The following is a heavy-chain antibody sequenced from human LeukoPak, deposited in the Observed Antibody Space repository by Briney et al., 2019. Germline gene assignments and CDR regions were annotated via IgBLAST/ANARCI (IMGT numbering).Heavy chain of an antibody. CDR3: ARGGYTLYWYFDL. CDR2: ISSSSSYI. J-gene: IGHJ2*01. D-gene: IGHD6-13*01. Sequence: GVSLRLSCAASGLTFSGYSMNWVRQAPGKGLEWVSSISSSSSYIYYADSVKGRFTISRDNAKNSLYLQMNSLRAEDTAVYYCARGGYTLYWYFDLWGRGTLVTVSS. V-gene: IGHV3-21*01. CDR1: GLTFSGYS.